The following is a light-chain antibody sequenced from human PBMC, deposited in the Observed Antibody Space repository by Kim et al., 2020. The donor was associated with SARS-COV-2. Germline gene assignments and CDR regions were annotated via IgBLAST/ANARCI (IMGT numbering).Light chain of an antibody. CDR2: AVS. CDR1: QSVNNNY. V-gene: IGKV3-20*01. J-gene: IGKJ1*01. CDR3: QHYGSSPPWT. Sequence: PGERATPSCRASQSVNNNYLGWYQQKPGQAPRLLIYAVSSRATCISDRFSGSGSGTDFTLTISRLEPDDFAVYYCQHYGSSPPWTFGQGTKVDIK.